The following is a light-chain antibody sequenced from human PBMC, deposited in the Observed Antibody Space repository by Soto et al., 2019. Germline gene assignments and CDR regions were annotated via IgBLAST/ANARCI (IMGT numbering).Light chain of an antibody. CDR1: NSNIGSNT. V-gene: IGLV1-44*01. CDR3: AAWDDNVNGPV. J-gene: IGLJ3*02. CDR2: TND. Sequence: QSVLTQPPSASGTPEQRVTISCSGSNSNIGSNTVNWYQQLPGTAPKLLIHTNDQRPSGVPDRFSGSKSGTSASLAVSGLQSEDEAAYHCAAWDDNVNGPVFGGGTKLTVL.